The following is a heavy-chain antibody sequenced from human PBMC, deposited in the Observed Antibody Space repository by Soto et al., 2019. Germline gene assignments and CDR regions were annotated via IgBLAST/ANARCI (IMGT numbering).Heavy chain of an antibody. CDR2: SIPIFGTA. CDR3: ARQEEGVADTAMVDY. J-gene: IGHJ4*02. V-gene: IGHV1-69*01. CDR1: GGTFSSYA. Sequence: QVQLVQSGAEVKKPGSSVKVSCKASGGTFSSYAISWVRQAPGQGLEWMGGSIPIFGTANYAQKFQGRVGITADESTSTAYMELSSLRSEDTAVYYCARQEEGVADTAMVDYWGQGTLVTVSS. D-gene: IGHD5-18*01.